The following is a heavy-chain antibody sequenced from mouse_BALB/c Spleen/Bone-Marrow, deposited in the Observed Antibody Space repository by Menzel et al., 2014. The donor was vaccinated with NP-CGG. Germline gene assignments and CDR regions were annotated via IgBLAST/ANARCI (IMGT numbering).Heavy chain of an antibody. V-gene: IGHV1-82*01. CDR3: ARRRTFITSVVDYVDV. CDR2: ICPGDGNT. D-gene: IGHD1-1*02. Sequence: VQLQQSGPELVKPGASVKISCRASGYVFSSSWMNWVKQRPGQGLEWIGRICPGDGNTNYNGKFKGKATLTADTSSSTAYMQISSLTSVDSAVYFCARRRTFITSVVDYVDVWGAGTTVTVSS. CDR1: GYVFSSSW. J-gene: IGHJ1*01.